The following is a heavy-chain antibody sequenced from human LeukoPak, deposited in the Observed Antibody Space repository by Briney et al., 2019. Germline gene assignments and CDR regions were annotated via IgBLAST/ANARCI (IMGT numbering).Heavy chain of an antibody. CDR3: ASERFTMVRGVIDY. J-gene: IGHJ4*02. CDR1: GYTFTGYY. V-gene: IGHV1-2*02. CDR2: INPNSGGT. D-gene: IGHD3-10*01. Sequence: ASVKVSCKASGYTFTGYYIHWVRQAPGQGLEWMGLINPNSGGTNYAPKFQGRVTMTRDTSISTAYMELSRLRSDDTAVYYCASERFTMVRGVIDYWGQGTLVTVSS.